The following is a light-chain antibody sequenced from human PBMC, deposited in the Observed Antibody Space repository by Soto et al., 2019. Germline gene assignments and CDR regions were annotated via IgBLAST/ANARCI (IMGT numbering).Light chain of an antibody. Sequence: QSALTQPPSASGSPGQSVTISCTGTSSDVGGYNYVSWYQQHPGKAPKLMIYEVSQRPSGVPDRFSGSKSGNTASLTVSGRQAEDEADYYCRSYAGSSDVVFGGGTKLTVL. CDR3: RSYAGSSDVV. J-gene: IGLJ2*01. CDR1: SSDVGGYNY. V-gene: IGLV2-8*01. CDR2: EVS.